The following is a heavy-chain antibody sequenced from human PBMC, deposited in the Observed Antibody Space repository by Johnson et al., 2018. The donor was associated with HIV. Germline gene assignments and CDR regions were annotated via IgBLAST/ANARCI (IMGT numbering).Heavy chain of an antibody. D-gene: IGHD2-21*01. J-gene: IGHJ3*02. CDR1: GFTFSSYA. V-gene: IGHV3-30*18. CDR2: ISHDGSNK. CDR3: AKAIVVVIVGNNDDAFDI. Sequence: QVQLVESGGGLVQPGGSLRLSCAASGFTFSSYAMSWVRQAPGKGLEWVALISHDGSNKYYADSAKGRFTISRDNAEHTLHLEMNSLRAEDTAVYYCAKAIVVVIVGNNDDAFDIWGQGTMVTVSS.